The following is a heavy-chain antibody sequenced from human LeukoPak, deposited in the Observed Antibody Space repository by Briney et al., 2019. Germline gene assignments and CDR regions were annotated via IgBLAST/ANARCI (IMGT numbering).Heavy chain of an antibody. Sequence: SETLSLTCAVYGWSFSGYYWSWIRQPPGKGLEWSGEINHSGSTNYNPSLKSRVTISVDTSKNQFSLKLSSVTAADTAVYYCARGILEMATIWFVGYFDYWGQGTLVTVSS. CDR2: INHSGST. CDR1: GWSFSGYY. V-gene: IGHV4-34*01. CDR3: ARGILEMATIWFVGYFDY. J-gene: IGHJ4*02. D-gene: IGHD5-24*01.